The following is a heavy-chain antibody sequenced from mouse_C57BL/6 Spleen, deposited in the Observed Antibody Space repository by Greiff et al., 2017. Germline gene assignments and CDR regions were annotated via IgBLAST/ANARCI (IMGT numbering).Heavy chain of an antibody. V-gene: IGHV8-8*01. CDR3: ARMRYDYDLGYYVDY. CDR2: IWWDDDK. D-gene: IGHD2-4*01. CDR1: WFSLSTFGMG. Sequence: QVTLTVCGPGILQPSQTLSLTCSFSWFSLSTFGMGVGWIRQPSGKGLEWLAHIWWDDDKYYNPALKSRLTISKDTSKNQVFLKIANVDTADTATYYCARMRYDYDLGYYVDYWGQGTTLTVSS. J-gene: IGHJ2*01.